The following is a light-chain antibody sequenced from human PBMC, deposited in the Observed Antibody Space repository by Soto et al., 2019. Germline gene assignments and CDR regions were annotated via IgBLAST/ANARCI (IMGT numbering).Light chain of an antibody. V-gene: IGLV7-46*01. CDR3: LLSYSGGDSV. Sequence: QAVVTQEPSLTVSPGGTVTLTCGSSTGSVTSGHYPYWFQQKPGQAPRTPIYDTTNRLSWTPARFSGSLLGDKAALTLSGAQPEDEADYYCLLSYSGGDSVFGSGTQLTVL. CDR1: TGSVTSGHY. CDR2: DTT. J-gene: IGLJ7*01.